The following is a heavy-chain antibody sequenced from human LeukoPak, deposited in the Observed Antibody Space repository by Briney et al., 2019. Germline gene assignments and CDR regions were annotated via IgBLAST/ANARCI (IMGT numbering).Heavy chain of an antibody. D-gene: IGHD1-26*01. CDR1: GFTVSSIH. CDR3: ARDKYPGSGSYYIFDY. Sequence: GGSLRLSCAASGFTVSSIHMVWVRQAPGKGLEWVSVTYTGGNSYYADSVKGRFIISRDISKNTPYLQMNSLRAEDTAVYYCARDKYPGSGSYYIFDYWGQGTLVTVSS. CDR2: TYTGGNS. J-gene: IGHJ4*02. V-gene: IGHV3-53*05.